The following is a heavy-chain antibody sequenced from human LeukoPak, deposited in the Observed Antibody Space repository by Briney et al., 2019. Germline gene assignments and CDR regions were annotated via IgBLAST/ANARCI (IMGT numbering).Heavy chain of an antibody. CDR2: INPSSGAT. J-gene: IGHJ6*03. D-gene: IGHD7-27*01. V-gene: IGHV1-2*02. CDR1: GYIFIGFV. CDR3: ARTGMGGYYSYYHMGV. Sequence: ASVKVSCKASGYIFIGFVMHWVRQAPGQGLEWMGWINPSSGATNYAQNFQGRVTMTTDTSIGTAYMELGRLRSDDTAVYYCARTGMGGYYSYYHMGVWGKGATVTVSS.